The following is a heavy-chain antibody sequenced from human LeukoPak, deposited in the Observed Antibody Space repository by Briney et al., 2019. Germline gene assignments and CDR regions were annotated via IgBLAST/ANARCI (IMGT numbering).Heavy chain of an antibody. CDR3: ARDKAGGYDFWSGYPVFDS. D-gene: IGHD3-3*01. CDR2: ISSSGSTI. CDR1: GFTFSSYS. Sequence: GGSLRLSCTASGFTFSSYSMNWVRQAPGKGLEWVSYISSSGSTIYYADSVKGRFTISRDNAKNSLYLQMNSLRAEDTAVYYCARDKAGGYDFWSGYPVFDSWGQGTLVTVSS. J-gene: IGHJ4*02. V-gene: IGHV3-48*01.